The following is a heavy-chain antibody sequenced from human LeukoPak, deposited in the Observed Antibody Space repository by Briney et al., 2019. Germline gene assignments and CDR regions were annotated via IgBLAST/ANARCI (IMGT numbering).Heavy chain of an antibody. CDR1: GGSISSYY. CDR2: IYHSGST. V-gene: IGHV4-59*08. J-gene: IGHJ4*02. D-gene: IGHD6-13*01. CDR3: ARQIAAAGKGGFDY. Sequence: SETLSLTCTVSGGSISSYYWSWIRQPPGKGLEWIGEIYHSGSTNYNPSLKSRVTISVDKSKNQFSLKLSSVTAADTAVYYCARQIAAAGKGGFDYWGQGTLVTVSS.